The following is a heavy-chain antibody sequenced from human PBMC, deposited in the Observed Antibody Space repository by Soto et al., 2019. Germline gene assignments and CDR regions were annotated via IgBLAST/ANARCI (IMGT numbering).Heavy chain of an antibody. V-gene: IGHV1-8*01. CDR1: GYTFTSHD. CDR3: ARGPDNSGLDY. D-gene: IGHD3-22*01. CDR2: MDPSSGNT. J-gene: IGHJ4*02. Sequence: QVQLVQSGAEVKKPGASVKVSCKASGYTFTSHDINWVRQATGQGLEWMGWMDPSSGNTGHAKKIQGRVTMTRHTSISTAYMELSSLTSEDTAVYYCARGPDNSGLDYWGQRDMVTVSS.